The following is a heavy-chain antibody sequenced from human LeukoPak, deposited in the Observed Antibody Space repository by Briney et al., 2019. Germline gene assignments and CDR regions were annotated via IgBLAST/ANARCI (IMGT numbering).Heavy chain of an antibody. CDR2: ISYDESNK. V-gene: IGHV3-30*03. CDR3: TRGQNGGYYDY. CDR1: GFTFGSYG. D-gene: IGHD3-22*01. J-gene: IGHJ4*02. Sequence: GGSLRLSCAASGFTFGSYGMHWVRQAPGKGLEWVAVISYDESNKYYADSVKGRFTISRDNSKNTLYLQMNSLRAEDTAVYYCTRGQNGGYYDYWGQGTLVTVSS.